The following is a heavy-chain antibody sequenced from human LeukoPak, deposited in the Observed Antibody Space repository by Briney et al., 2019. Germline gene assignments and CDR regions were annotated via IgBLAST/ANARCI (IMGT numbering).Heavy chain of an antibody. Sequence: GGSLRLSCAASGFTFSDYYMSWIRQAPGKGLEWVSYISSSSSYTNYADSVKGRFTISGDNAKNSLYLQMNSLRAEDTAVYYCARHDILTGYYGDYWGQGTLVTVSS. V-gene: IGHV3-11*06. J-gene: IGHJ4*02. CDR1: GFTFSDYY. CDR2: ISSSSSYT. CDR3: ARHDILTGYYGDY. D-gene: IGHD3-9*01.